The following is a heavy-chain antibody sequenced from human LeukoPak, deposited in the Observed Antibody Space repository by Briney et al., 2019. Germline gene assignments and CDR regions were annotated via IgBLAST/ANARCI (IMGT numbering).Heavy chain of an antibody. D-gene: IGHD1-26*01. CDR1: GGSISSSGGSISSSSTYY. CDR2: IDYSGST. J-gene: IGHJ4*02. Sequence: PSETLSLTCTVSGGSISSSGGSISSSSTYYWAWIRQPPGKGLEWIGSIDYSGSTYYNPSLKSRVTISGDTSKNQSSLKLSSVTAADTAVFFCARHSHSGSYAYWGQGTLVTVSS. CDR3: ARHSHSGSYAY. V-gene: IGHV4-39*01.